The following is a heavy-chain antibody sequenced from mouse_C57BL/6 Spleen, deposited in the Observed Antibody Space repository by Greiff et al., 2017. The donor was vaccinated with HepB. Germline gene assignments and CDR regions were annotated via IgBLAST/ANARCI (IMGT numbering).Heavy chain of an antibody. CDR2: IHPNSGST. J-gene: IGHJ2*01. V-gene: IGHV1-64*01. D-gene: IGHD1-1*01. CDR1: GYTFTSYW. Sequence: QVQLQQPGAELVKPGASVKLSCKASGYTFTSYWMHWVKQRPGQGLEWIGMIHPNSGSTNYNEKFKSKATLTVDKSSSTAYMQLSSLTSEDSVVYYCARSYYGSSYDPYFDYWGQGTTLTVSS. CDR3: ARSYYGSSYDPYFDY.